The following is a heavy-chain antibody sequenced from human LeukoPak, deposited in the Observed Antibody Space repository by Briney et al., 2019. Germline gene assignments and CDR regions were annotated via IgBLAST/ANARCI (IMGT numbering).Heavy chain of an antibody. J-gene: IGHJ6*02. CDR1: GFTFSSYS. CDR3: ARDPGWNYALGMDV. D-gene: IGHD1-7*01. Sequence: QSGGSLRLSCAASGFTFSSYSMNWVRQAPGKGLEWVSYISSSSSTIYYADSVKGRFTISRDNAKNSLYLQMNSLRAEDTAVYYCARDPGWNYALGMDVWGRGTTVTVSS. CDR2: ISSSSSTI. V-gene: IGHV3-48*01.